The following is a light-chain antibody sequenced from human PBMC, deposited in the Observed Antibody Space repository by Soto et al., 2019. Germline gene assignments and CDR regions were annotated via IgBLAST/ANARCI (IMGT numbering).Light chain of an antibody. CDR3: NSFKTSSTYV. CDR1: SSDVGSYNR. CDR2: DVT. V-gene: IGLV2-18*02. Sequence: QSALTQPPSVSGSPGQSVAISCTGTSSDVGSYNRVAWYQQPPGTAPKLIIYDVTNRPSGVPDRFSGSKSGNTASLTISGLQAEDEADYYCNSFKTSSTYVFGPGTKVTVL. J-gene: IGLJ1*01.